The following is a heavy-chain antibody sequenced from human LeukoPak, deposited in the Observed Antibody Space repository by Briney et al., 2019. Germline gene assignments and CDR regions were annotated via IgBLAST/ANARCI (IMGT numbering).Heavy chain of an antibody. Sequence: GESLKISFKGSGYRFTSYWIGWVRQMPGKGLEWMGIIYPGDSDTRYSPSFQGQVTISADKSISTAYLQWSSLKASDTAMYYCARPQRDYYDSSGYPSENAFDIWGQGTMVTVSS. D-gene: IGHD3-22*01. CDR1: GYRFTSYW. CDR2: IYPGDSDT. V-gene: IGHV5-51*01. J-gene: IGHJ3*02. CDR3: ARPQRDYYDSSGYPSENAFDI.